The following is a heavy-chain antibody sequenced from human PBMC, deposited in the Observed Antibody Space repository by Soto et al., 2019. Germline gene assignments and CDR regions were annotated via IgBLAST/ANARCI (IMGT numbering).Heavy chain of an antibody. J-gene: IGHJ4*02. CDR2: ISGSGGST. V-gene: IGHV3-23*01. D-gene: IGHD3-22*01. CDR3: AKLAGGYYDSSGYRVFDY. Sequence: GGSLRLSCAASGFTFSSYAMSWVRQSPGKGLEWVSAISGSGGSTYYADSVKGRFTISRDNSKNTLYLQMNSLRAEDTAVYYCAKLAGGYYDSSGYRVFDYWGQGTLVTVSS. CDR1: GFTFSSYA.